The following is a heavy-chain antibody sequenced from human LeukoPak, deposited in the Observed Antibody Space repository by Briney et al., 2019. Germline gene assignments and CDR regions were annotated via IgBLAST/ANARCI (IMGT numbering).Heavy chain of an antibody. V-gene: IGHV3-30*02. CDR2: IRYDGSNK. Sequence: PGGSLRLSCAATGFTFSSYGMHWVRQAPGKGLEWVAFIRYDGSNKYYADSVKGRFTISRDNSKNTLYLQMNSLRAEDTAVYYCAKSGPTYYYDSSGYAFHYWGRGTLVTVSS. CDR3: AKSGPTYYYDSSGYAFHY. D-gene: IGHD3-22*01. CDR1: GFTFSSYG. J-gene: IGHJ4*02.